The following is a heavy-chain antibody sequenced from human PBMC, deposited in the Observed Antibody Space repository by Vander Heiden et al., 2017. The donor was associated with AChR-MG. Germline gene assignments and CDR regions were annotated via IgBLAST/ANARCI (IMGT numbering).Heavy chain of an antibody. V-gene: IGHV3-30*18. CDR3: AKDCSGDCYLPRLGGVFDI. CDR1: GFTFSTHG. D-gene: IGHD2-21*02. CDR2: ISYDVINR. Sequence: QVQLVESGGGVVQPGRSLRLSCAASGFTFSTHGMHWVRQAPGKGLEWVAVISYDVINRYYTDSVKGRFTISRDNSKNTLYLQMDRLRAEDTAVYFCAKDCSGDCYLPRLGGVFDIWGQGTMVTVSS. J-gene: IGHJ3*02.